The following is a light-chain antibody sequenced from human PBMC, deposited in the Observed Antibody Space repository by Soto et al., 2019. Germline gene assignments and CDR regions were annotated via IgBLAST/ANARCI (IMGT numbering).Light chain of an antibody. CDR2: AAS. CDR3: QQSYSTPPT. V-gene: IGKV1-39*01. J-gene: IGKJ1*01. Sequence: DIQMTQSPSSLSASVGDTVTITCRASQSISSSLNWYQHKPGKAPKLLIYAASSLQSGVPSRFSGSGSGTDFTLTISSLQSEDFVTYFCQQSYSTPPTFGQGTKVEIK. CDR1: QSISSS.